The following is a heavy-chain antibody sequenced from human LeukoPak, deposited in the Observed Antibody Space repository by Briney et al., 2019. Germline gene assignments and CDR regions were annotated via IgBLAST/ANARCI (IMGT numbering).Heavy chain of an antibody. CDR3: ARGGSPIYYYYMDV. V-gene: IGHV1-2*02. CDR2: IHPNSGGT. Sequence: EASVKVSCKASGYTFTGYFMHWVRQAPGQGLEWMGWIHPNSGGTKFVQKLQGRVTMARDTSISKAYMALSRLRSDDTAVYYCARGGSPIYYYYMDVWGKGTTVTISS. D-gene: IGHD2-2*01. J-gene: IGHJ6*03. CDR1: GYTFTGYF.